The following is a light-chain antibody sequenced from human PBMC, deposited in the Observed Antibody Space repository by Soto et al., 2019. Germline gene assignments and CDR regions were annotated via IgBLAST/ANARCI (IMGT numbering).Light chain of an antibody. J-gene: IGLJ1*01. V-gene: IGLV2-14*03. CDR3: SSYTSTTTRV. CDR1: SSDVGGYNY. Sequence: QSGLTQPASVSGSPGQSITISCTGTSSDVGGYNYVSWYQQHPGKGPKLMIYEVSNRPSGVSNRFSGSKSGNTATLPISGLQAEDEADYYCSSYTSTTTRVFGTGTKVTVL. CDR2: EVS.